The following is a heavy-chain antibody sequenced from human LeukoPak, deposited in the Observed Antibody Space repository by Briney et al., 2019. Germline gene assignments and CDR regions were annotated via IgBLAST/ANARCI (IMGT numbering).Heavy chain of an antibody. CDR2: IIPIFGTA. D-gene: IGHD3-10*01. V-gene: IGHV1-69*06. J-gene: IGHJ3*02. CDR3: ARVSYGFGELSGAFDI. Sequence: ASVKVSCKASGGTFSSYAISWVRQAPGQGLEWMGGIIPIFGTANYAQKFQGRVTITADKSTSTAYMELSSLRSEDTAVYYCARVSYGFGELSGAFDIWGQGTMVTVSS. CDR1: GGTFSSYA.